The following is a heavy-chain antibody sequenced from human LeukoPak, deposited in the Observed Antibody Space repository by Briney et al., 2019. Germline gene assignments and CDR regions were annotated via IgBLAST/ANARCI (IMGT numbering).Heavy chain of an antibody. Sequence: PGGSLRLSCAASGFTVSSNYMSWVRQAPGKGLEWVSVIYSGTNTYYADSVKGRFTISRDISKNTLYLQMNSLRAEDTAVYYCARESRLSGAMDVWGQGTTVTVSS. CDR1: GFTVSSNY. CDR2: IYSGTNT. V-gene: IGHV3-66*01. J-gene: IGHJ6*02. CDR3: ARESRLSGAMDV.